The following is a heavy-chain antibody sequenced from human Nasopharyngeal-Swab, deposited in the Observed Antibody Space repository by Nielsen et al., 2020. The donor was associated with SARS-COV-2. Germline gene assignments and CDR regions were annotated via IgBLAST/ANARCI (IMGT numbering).Heavy chain of an antibody. CDR1: GYSFTSYW. CDR3: ARGEFNWGYIVY. V-gene: IGHV5-51*01. CDR2: IYPGDSDT. D-gene: IGHD7-27*01. Sequence: GGSLRLSCKGSGYSFTSYWIGWVRQIPGKGLEWMGIIYPGDSDTRYSPSFQGQVTISADKSISTAYLQWSSLKASDTAMYYCARGEFNWGYIVYWGQGTLVTVSS. J-gene: IGHJ4*02.